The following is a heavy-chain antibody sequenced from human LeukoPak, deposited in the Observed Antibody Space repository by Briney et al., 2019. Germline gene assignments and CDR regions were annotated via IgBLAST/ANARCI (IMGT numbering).Heavy chain of an antibody. CDR1: GGSISSYY. CDR3: ARLSPGRSYYYMDV. D-gene: IGHD3-10*01. J-gene: IGHJ6*03. Sequence: SETLSLTCTVSGGSISSYYWSWIRQPPGKGLEWIGYIYTSGSTNYNPSLKSRVTISVGTSKNQFSLKLSSVTAADTAVYYCARLSPGRSYYYMDVWGKGTTVTVSS. CDR2: IYTSGST. V-gene: IGHV4-4*09.